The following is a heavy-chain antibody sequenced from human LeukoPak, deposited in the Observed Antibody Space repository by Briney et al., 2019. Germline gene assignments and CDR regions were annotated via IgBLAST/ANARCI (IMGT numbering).Heavy chain of an antibody. D-gene: IGHD3-10*01. J-gene: IGHJ4*02. CDR3: ASGVVRGVINY. Sequence: TGGSLRLSCAASGFTFSDYYMSWIRQAPGKGLEWVSYISNSGSTIYYADSVKGRFTISRDNAENSLYLQMNSLRAEDTAVYYCASGVVRGVINYWGQGTLVTVSS. V-gene: IGHV3-11*01. CDR2: ISNSGSTI. CDR1: GFTFSDYY.